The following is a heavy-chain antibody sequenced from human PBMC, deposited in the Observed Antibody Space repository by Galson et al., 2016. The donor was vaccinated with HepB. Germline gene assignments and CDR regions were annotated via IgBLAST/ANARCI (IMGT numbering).Heavy chain of an antibody. J-gene: IGHJ6*03. D-gene: IGHD2-15*01. CDR1: GSSISSYY. Sequence: SETLSLTCTVSGSSISSYYWSWIRQPPGKGLEWIGYIYYSGSTNYNPSLKIRVTISVDTSKNPFSLKLSSVTAADTSVYYCARGLPARYYYYYYMNVWVKGTTVTVSS. CDR2: IYYSGST. CDR3: ARGLPARYYYYYYMNV. V-gene: IGHV4-59*01.